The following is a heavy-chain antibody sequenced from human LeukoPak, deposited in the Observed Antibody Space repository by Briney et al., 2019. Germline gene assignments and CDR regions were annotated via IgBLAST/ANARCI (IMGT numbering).Heavy chain of an antibody. CDR3: ANDLGWIQLNLG. J-gene: IGHJ4*02. V-gene: IGHV3-48*04. CDR1: GFTFTNAW. Sequence: GGSLRLSCAASGFTFTNAWMTWVCQVPGKGLEWVSYISSSGSTIYYADSVKGRFTISRDNAKNSLYLQMNSLRAEDTAVYYCANDLGWIQLNLGRGQGTLVTVSS. D-gene: IGHD5-18*01. CDR2: ISSSGSTI.